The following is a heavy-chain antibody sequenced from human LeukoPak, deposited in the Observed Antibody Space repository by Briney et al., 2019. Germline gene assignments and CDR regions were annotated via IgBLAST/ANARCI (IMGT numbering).Heavy chain of an antibody. CDR3: ARAKYSSSWYPDY. J-gene: IGHJ4*02. V-gene: IGHV3-23*01. CDR1: GFTFSSYA. D-gene: IGHD6-13*01. Sequence: GGSLRLSCAASGFTFSSYAMSWVRQAPGKGLEWVSAISGSGGSTYYADSVKGRFTISRDNAKNSLYLQMNSLRAEDTAVYYCARAKYSSSWYPDYWGQGTLVTVSS. CDR2: ISGSGGST.